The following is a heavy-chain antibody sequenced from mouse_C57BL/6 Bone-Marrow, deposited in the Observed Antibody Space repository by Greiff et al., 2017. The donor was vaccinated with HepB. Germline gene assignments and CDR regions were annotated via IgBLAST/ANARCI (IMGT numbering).Heavy chain of an antibody. D-gene: IGHD1-1*01. Sequence: EVNVVESGGGLVQPGGSLKLSCAASGFTFSDYYMYWVRQTPEKRLEWVAYISNGGGSTYYPDTVKGRFTISRDNAKNTLYLQMSRLKSEDTAMYYCAREGYYGSSYDWYFDVWGTGTTVTVSS. CDR3: AREGYYGSSYDWYFDV. J-gene: IGHJ1*03. CDR2: ISNGGGST. CDR1: GFTFSDYY. V-gene: IGHV5-12*01.